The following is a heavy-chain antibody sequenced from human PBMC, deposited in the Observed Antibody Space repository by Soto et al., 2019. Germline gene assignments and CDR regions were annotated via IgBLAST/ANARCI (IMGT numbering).Heavy chain of an antibody. CDR1: GFTFSDSA. D-gene: IGHD2-2*01. CDR2: IRNKGNNYAT. Sequence: GGSLRLSCAASGFTFSDSAMHWVRQASGKGLEWVGRIRNKGNNYATAYTASVKGRFTISRDDSKNTVYLQMNSLKIDDTAVYFCTSRRDWPAVDPLGYCGLGTLVPVSS. CDR3: TSRRDWPAVDPLGY. V-gene: IGHV3-73*01. J-gene: IGHJ4*02.